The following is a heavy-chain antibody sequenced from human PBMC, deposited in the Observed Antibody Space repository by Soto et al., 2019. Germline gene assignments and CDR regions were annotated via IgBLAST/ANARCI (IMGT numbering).Heavy chain of an antibody. V-gene: IGHV1-69*12. Sequence: QVQLVQSGAEVKKPGSSVKVSCKASGGTFSSYAISWVRQAPGQGLEWMEGILPIFGTTNYAQKFHGRVRSTAEEQTSTAYMEMNRLRSEDTAVYYCARDEGIVVGVAPADYYGMDVWGQGTTVTLSS. CDR1: GGTFSSYA. J-gene: IGHJ6*02. CDR2: ILPIFGTT. CDR3: ARDEGIVVGVAPADYYGMDV. D-gene: IGHD2-15*01.